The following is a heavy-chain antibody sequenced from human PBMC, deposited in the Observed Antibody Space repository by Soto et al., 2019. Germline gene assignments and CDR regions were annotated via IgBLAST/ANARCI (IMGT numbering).Heavy chain of an antibody. D-gene: IGHD6-19*01. CDR2: INPNSGGT. CDR3: ARDRQWLVNGNYYYGMDV. V-gene: IGHV1-2*02. Sequence: ASVKVSCKASGYTFTGYYLHWVRQAPGQGLEWMGWINPNSGGTNYTQKFQGRVTMTRDTSISTAYMELSRLRSDDTAVYYCARDRQWLVNGNYYYGMDVWGQGTTVTVSS. CDR1: GYTFTGYY. J-gene: IGHJ6*02.